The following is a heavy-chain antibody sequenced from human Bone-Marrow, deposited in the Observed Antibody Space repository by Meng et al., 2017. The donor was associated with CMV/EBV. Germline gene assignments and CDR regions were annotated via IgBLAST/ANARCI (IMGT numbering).Heavy chain of an antibody. CDR1: GFTFSNAW. V-gene: IGHV3-15*05. J-gene: IGHJ4*02. CDR3: STGRYSSGWDC. CDR2: IKSKTDGGTT. Sequence: GESLKISCAASGFTFSNAWMSWVRQAPGKGLEWVGRIKSKTDGGTTDYAAPVKGRFTISRDDSKNTLSLQMNSLKTEDTAVYFCSTGRYSSGWDCWGQGTLVTVSS. D-gene: IGHD6-19*01.